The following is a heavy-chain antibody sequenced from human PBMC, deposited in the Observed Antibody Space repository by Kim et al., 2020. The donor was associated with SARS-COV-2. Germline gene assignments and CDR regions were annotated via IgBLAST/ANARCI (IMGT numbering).Heavy chain of an antibody. J-gene: IGHJ4*02. CDR2: IYYSGST. D-gene: IGHD4-17*01. CDR3: ARQGMNDYGDYSAPLYIGRVNHFDY. CDR1: GGSISSSSYY. V-gene: IGHV4-39*01. Sequence: SETLSLTCTVSGGSISSSSYYWGWIRQPPGKGLEWIGSIYYSGSTYYNPSLKSRVTISVDTSKNQFSLKLSSVTAADTAVYYCARQGMNDYGDYSAPLYIGRVNHFDYWGQGTLVTVSS.